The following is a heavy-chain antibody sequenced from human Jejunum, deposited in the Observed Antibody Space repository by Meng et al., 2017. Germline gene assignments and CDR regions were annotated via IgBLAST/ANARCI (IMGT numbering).Heavy chain of an antibody. CDR1: GNPISTDIG. CDR2: ILRTVTS. CDR3: ARKGGTYSTGHFPHFDY. J-gene: IGHJ4*02. Sequence: EVCPGLVKPSGSLALTSAVSGNPISTDIGHVWVRQPPGKGPEWIADILRTVTSNYTPSLRRRVSIYMDKSKIQFSLSLNSVPAADTAVYYCARKGGTYSTGHFPHFDYWGQGTLVTVSS. V-gene: IGHV4-4*02. D-gene: IGHD6-19*01.